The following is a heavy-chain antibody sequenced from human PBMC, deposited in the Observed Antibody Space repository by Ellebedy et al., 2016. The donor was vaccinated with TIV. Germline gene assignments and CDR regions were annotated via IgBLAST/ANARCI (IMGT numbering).Heavy chain of an antibody. CDR3: ARPSDTVTKYYYYYGMDV. V-gene: IGHV3-53*01. J-gene: IGHJ6*02. CDR1: GFTVSSNY. CDR2: IYSGGST. D-gene: IGHD4-17*01. Sequence: GGSLRLSXAASGFTVSSNYMSWVRQAPGKGLEWVSVIYSGGSTYYADSVKGRFTISRDNSKNTLYLQMNSLRAEDTAVYYCARPSDTVTKYYYYYGMDVWGQGTTVTVSS.